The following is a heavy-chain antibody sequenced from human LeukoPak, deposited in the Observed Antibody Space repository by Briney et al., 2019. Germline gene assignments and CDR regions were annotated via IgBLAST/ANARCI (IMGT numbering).Heavy chain of an antibody. J-gene: IGHJ4*02. CDR3: AKAGIGADRAGFLCEY. CDR2: ASYYVGKQ. Sequence: GGSLTLSCAASGFTFSEYAMSWVRQAPGKGLEWVSTASYYVGKQYHADSVRGRFTVSRDNSRNTVSLQMSSLRVEDTGIYYCAKAGIGADRAGFLCEYWGQGTLVTVSS. D-gene: IGHD1-1*01. CDR1: GFTFSEYA. V-gene: IGHV3-23*01.